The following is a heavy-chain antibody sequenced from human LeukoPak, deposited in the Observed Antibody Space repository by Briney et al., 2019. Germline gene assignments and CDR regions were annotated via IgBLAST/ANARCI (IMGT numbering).Heavy chain of an antibody. CDR3: ARDITMVRGVTNWYFDL. CDR2: INTNTGNP. J-gene: IGHJ2*01. V-gene: IGHV7-4-1*02. Sequence: ASVKVSCKASGYTFTSYAMNWVRQDPGQGLEWMGWINTNTGNPTYAQGFTGRFVFSLDTSVSTAYLQISSLKAEDTAVYYCARDITMVRGVTNWYFDLWGRGTLVTVSS. D-gene: IGHD3-10*01. CDR1: GYTFTSYA.